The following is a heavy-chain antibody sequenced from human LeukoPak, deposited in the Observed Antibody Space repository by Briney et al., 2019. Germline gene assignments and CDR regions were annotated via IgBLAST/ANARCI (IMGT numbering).Heavy chain of an antibody. CDR1: GYTFTSYG. V-gene: IGHV1-69*06. J-gene: IGHJ3*02. Sequence: SVKVSCKASGYTFTSYGISWVRQAPGQGLEWMGGIIPMSGASKYAQTFQGRVRTTADKSTTTAYMELSSLRSEDTAVYYCAIDSWSGYGTFDIWGQGTMVTVSS. CDR3: AIDSWSGYGTFDI. D-gene: IGHD3-3*01. CDR2: IIPMSGAS.